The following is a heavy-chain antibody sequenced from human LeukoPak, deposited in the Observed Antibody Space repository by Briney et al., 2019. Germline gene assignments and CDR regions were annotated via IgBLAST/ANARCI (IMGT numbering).Heavy chain of an antibody. CDR2: ISGSSYI. J-gene: IGHJ4*02. CDR3: ARDGGSGWYYFDY. Sequence: GGSLRLSCAASGFTFSSYSMNWVRQAPGKGLEWVSSISGSSYIYYADSVKGRFTISRDNAKNSLYLQMNSLRAEDTAVYYCARDGGSGWYYFDYWGQGTLVTVSS. D-gene: IGHD6-19*01. V-gene: IGHV3-21*01. CDR1: GFTFSSYS.